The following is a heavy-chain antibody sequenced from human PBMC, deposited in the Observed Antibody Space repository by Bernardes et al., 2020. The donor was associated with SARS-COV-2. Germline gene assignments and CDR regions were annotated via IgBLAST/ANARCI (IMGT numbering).Heavy chain of an antibody. CDR3: ARAGVGSYYDILAGSTAFDL. CDR2: INQDGSEK. CDR1: GFTFSSYW. D-gene: IGHD3-9*01. V-gene: IGHV3-7*01. J-gene: IGHJ3*01. Sequence: GVSLRLSCAASGFTFSSYWMNWVRQAPGKGLEWVANINQDGSEKYYVDSVKGRFTILRDNVENSLYLQMNSLRVEDTAVYYCARAGVGSYYDILAGSTAFDLWGQGTMVTVSS.